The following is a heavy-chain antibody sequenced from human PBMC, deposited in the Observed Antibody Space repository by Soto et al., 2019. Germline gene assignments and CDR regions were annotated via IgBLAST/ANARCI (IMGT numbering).Heavy chain of an antibody. J-gene: IGHJ5*01. D-gene: IGHD2-21*01. Sequence: QVQLQQWGTGLLKPSETLSLHCAVYGESLRGYYWSWIRQTPAMGLEWIGEINHRGTTNQDSSLKSRAIISIDTSKSQVSRRLNYVTAADTAVYYCARGYPRSILSTSLTTSYWFDSWGQGTLVTVSS. CDR3: ARGYPRSILSTSLTTSYWFDS. V-gene: IGHV4-34*04. CDR2: INHRGTT. CDR1: GESLRGYY.